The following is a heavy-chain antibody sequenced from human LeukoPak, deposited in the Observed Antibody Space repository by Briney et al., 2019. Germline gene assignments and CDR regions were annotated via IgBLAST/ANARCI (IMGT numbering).Heavy chain of an antibody. CDR3: ARNSIQLVEVDAFDI. D-gene: IGHD5-18*01. V-gene: IGHV3-7*01. CDR1: GFTFVGNW. J-gene: IGHJ3*02. Sequence: GGPLSFPCPAPGFTFVGNWWTWVGQAPGKGLEGLPTIQQHGSEKYYVDSVKGRFTISRDNAKNSLYLQMNSLRAEDTAVYYCARNSIQLVEVDAFDIWGQGTMVIVSS. CDR2: IQQHGSEK.